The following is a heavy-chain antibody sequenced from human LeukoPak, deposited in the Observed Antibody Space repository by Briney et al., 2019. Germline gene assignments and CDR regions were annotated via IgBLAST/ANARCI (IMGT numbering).Heavy chain of an antibody. V-gene: IGHV4-61*02. Sequence: SETLSLTCTVTGTSIRSGSYYRNWIRQAAGKGLEWIGRMYIGGRTTYNPSLKSRVTISLETTENQFSLRLRSVTAADTAVYYCARILTKRLDFDCWGQGTLVTVSS. CDR3: ARILTKRLDFDC. CDR2: MYIGGRT. CDR1: GTSIRSGSYY. J-gene: IGHJ4*02.